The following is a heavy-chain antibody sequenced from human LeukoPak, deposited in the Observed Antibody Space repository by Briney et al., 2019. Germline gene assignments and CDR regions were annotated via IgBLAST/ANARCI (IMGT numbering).Heavy chain of an antibody. CDR3: ARGNDFWSGYPHHFDY. D-gene: IGHD3-3*01. J-gene: IGHJ4*02. CDR1: GDSISSYY. Sequence: SETLSLTCTVSGDSISSYYWSWIRQPPGKGLEWIGYIYYSGSTNYNPSLKSRVTISVDTSKNQFSLKLSSVTAAGTAVYYCARGNDFWSGYPHHFDYWGQGTLVTVSS. V-gene: IGHV4-59*01. CDR2: IYYSGST.